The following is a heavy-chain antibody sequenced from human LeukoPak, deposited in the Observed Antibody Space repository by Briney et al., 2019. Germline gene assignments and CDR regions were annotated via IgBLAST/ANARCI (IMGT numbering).Heavy chain of an antibody. CDR2: ISYDGSNK. J-gene: IGHJ5*02. Sequence: PGRSLRLSCAASGFTFSSYGMHWVRQAPGKGLEWVAVISYDGSNKYYADSVKGRFTISRDNSKNTLYLQMNSLRAEDTAVYYCAEDLMDYYGPHWFDPWGQGTLVTVSS. D-gene: IGHD3-10*01. CDR3: AEDLMDYYGPHWFDP. CDR1: GFTFSSYG. V-gene: IGHV3-30*18.